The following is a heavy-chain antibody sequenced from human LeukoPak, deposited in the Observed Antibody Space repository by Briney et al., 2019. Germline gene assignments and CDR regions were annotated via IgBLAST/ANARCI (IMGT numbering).Heavy chain of an antibody. CDR3: ARASAHWSDY. V-gene: IGHV1-18*01. CDR1: AYTFTNYG. CDR2: IRAYNGNT. Sequence: VASVKVSCKASAYTFTNYGISWVRQAPGQGREWMGWIRAYNGNTNYEQKVQGRVTMTTDTSTSTAYMELRSLTSDDTAVYYCARASAHWSDYWGQGTLVTVSS. D-gene: IGHD2-8*02. J-gene: IGHJ4*02.